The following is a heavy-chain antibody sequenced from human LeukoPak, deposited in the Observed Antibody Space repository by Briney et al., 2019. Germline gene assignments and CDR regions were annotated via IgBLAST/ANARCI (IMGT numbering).Heavy chain of an antibody. CDR3: TRDYDTIFGVVLPFDY. CDR1: VYSFTGYY. J-gene: IGHJ4*02. D-gene: IGHD3-3*01. CDR2: INPNNGGT. V-gene: IGHV1-2*02. Sequence: GASVTVSFKSSVYSFTGYYLHWVRQAPGQGLEWMGWINPNNGGTKYAQKFQGRVSMTRDTSINTAYVEVNRLRPDDTAVYFCTRDYDTIFGVVLPFDYWGQGTLVTVSS.